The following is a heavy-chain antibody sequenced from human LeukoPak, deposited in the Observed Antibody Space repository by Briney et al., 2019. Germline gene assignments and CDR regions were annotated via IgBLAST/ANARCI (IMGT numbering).Heavy chain of an antibody. CDR1: GYTFTSCD. D-gene: IGHD3-22*01. CDR2: MNPNTGDT. Sequence: GASVEVSCKASGYTFTSCDVNWVRQATGQGLEWMGWMNPNTGDTGYAQKFQGRVTMTRSTSISTAYIELSSLRSEDTAVYYCARGRWFSDSSGYSGNAFDIWGQGTLVTVSS. CDR3: ARGRWFSDSSGYSGNAFDI. J-gene: IGHJ3*02. V-gene: IGHV1-8*01.